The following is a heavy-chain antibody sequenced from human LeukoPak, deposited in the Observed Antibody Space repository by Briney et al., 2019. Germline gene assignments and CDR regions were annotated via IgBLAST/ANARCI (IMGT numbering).Heavy chain of an antibody. CDR1: GGSISSSSYY. V-gene: IGHV4-39*07. CDR3: ARDRGYCSSTSCYRWLDY. D-gene: IGHD2-2*02. J-gene: IGHJ4*02. Sequence: KPSETLSLTCTVSGGSISSSSYYWGWIRQPPGKGLEWIGRIYTGGSTNYNPSLKSRVTMSVDTSKNQFSLKLSSVTAADTAVYYCARDRGYCSSTSCYRWLDYWGQGTLVTVSS. CDR2: IYTGGST.